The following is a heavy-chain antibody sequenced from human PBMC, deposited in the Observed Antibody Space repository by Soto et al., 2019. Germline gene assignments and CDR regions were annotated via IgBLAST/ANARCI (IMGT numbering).Heavy chain of an antibody. J-gene: IGHJ4*02. CDR3: ARESRSELGTVEY. V-gene: IGHV4-4*07. Sequence: ETLSLTCTVSGASISNYYWSWIRQPAGKGLECLGRIYASGTTTYNPSLRSRVTMSVDTSKNQFSLNLNSVTAADTAVYYCARESRSELGTVEYWGQGTLVTVS. D-gene: IGHD1-1*01. CDR2: IYASGTT. CDR1: GASISNYY.